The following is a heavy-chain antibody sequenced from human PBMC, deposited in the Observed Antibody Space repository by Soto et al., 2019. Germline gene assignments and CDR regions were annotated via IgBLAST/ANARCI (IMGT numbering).Heavy chain of an antibody. J-gene: IGHJ4*02. V-gene: IGHV3-21*06. CDR3: ARESEDLTSNFDY. CDR1: GFTFTRYS. Sequence: EVQLVESGGGLVKPGGSLRLSCAASGFTFTRYSMNWVRQAPGKGLEWVSSISSTTNYIYYGDSMKGRFTISRDNGKNSLYLEKHSLRAEDTAVYYCARESEDLTSNFDYWGQGTLVTVSS. CDR2: ISSTTNYI.